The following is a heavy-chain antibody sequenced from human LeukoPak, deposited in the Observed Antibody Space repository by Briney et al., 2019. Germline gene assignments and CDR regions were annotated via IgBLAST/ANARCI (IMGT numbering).Heavy chain of an antibody. CDR3: AKDMGSHGSGSYYAFDI. J-gene: IGHJ3*02. Sequence: GESLRLSCAASGFTFNAYGMHWVRQAPGKGLEWVAFIRYDGINKDYADSAKGRFTFSRDSSKNTLYLQMSSLRTEDTAVYYCAKDMGSHGSGSYYAFDIWGQGTMVTVSS. CDR1: GFTFNAYG. D-gene: IGHD3-10*01. CDR2: IRYDGINK. V-gene: IGHV3-30*02.